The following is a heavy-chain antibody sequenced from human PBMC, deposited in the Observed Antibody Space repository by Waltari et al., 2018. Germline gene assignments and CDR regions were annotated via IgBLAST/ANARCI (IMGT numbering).Heavy chain of an antibody. CDR2: IYYSGST. J-gene: IGHJ3*02. Sequence: QVQLQESGPGLVKPSQTLSLTCTVSGGSISSGGYYWSWIRQHPGKGLEWIGYIYYSGSTYYNPSLKSRVTISVDTSKNQFSLKLSSVTAADTAVYYCASPRIGDSSGYQEAFDIWGQGTMVTVSS. CDR3: ASPRIGDSSGYQEAFDI. CDR1: GGSISSGGYY. V-gene: IGHV4-31*03. D-gene: IGHD3-22*01.